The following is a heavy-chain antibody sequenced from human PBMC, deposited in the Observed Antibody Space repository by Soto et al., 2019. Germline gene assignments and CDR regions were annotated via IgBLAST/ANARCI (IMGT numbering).Heavy chain of an antibody. V-gene: IGHV5-51*01. CDR2: IYPGDSDT. CDR3: DFGAAAGTWCVKYYGMDV. J-gene: IGHJ6*04. Sequence: GESLKISCKGSGYSFTSYWIGWVRQMPGKGLEWMGIIYPGDSDTRYSPSFQGQVTISADKSISTAYLQWSSLKASDTAMYYCDFGAAAGTWCVKYYGMDVWGKGTTVTVSS. CDR1: GYSFTSYW. D-gene: IGHD6-13*01.